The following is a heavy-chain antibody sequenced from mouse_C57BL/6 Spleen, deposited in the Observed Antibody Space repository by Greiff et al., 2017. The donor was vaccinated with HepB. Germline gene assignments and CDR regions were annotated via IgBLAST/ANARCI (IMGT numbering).Heavy chain of an antibody. V-gene: IGHV1-81*01. Sequence: QVQLQQSGAELARPGASVKLSCKASGYTFTSYGISWVKQRTGQGLEWIGEIYPRSGNTYYNEKFKGKATLTADKSSSTAYMELRSLTSEDSAVYFCAREGNYDDDRTGPGAMDYWGQGTSVTVSS. CDR3: AREGNYDDDRTGPGAMDY. CDR2: IYPRSGNT. J-gene: IGHJ4*01. CDR1: GYTFTSYG. D-gene: IGHD2-4*01.